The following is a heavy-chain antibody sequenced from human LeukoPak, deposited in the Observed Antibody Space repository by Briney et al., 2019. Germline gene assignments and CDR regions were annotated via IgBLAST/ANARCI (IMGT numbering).Heavy chain of an antibody. Sequence: SETLSLTCTVSGGSTSSSTYHWGWIRQPPGKGLEWIGSIYYTGITYYNPSLKSRVTMSVDTSRDQFSLKLSSVTAADTAVYFCARRGDGYNPFDYWGQGTLVTVSS. CDR2: IYYTGIT. CDR1: GGSTSSSTYH. D-gene: IGHD5-24*01. CDR3: ARRGDGYNPFDY. V-gene: IGHV4-39*01. J-gene: IGHJ4*02.